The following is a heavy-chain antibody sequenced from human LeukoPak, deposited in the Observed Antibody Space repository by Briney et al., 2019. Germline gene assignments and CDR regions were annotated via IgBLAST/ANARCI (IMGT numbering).Heavy chain of an antibody. CDR1: GGSISSSSYY. CDR3: ARAHSSSWYRWDY. V-gene: IGHV4-39*07. Sequence: SETLSLTCTVCGGSISSSSYYWGWIRQPPGKGLEWIGSIYYSGNTYYSPSLKSRVTMSVDTSKNQFSLKLSSVTAADTAVYYCARAHSSSWYRWDYWGQGTLVTVSS. D-gene: IGHD6-13*01. CDR2: IYYSGNT. J-gene: IGHJ4*02.